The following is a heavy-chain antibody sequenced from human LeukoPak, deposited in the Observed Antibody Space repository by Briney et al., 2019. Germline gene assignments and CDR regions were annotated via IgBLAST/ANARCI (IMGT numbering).Heavy chain of an antibody. V-gene: IGHV3-48*03. CDR3: ARDSDEGRLWCAMDV. CDR2: ISSSGYTI. Sequence: PGGSLRLSRAASGFTFSRYEMTWVCQAPGKGLEWISYISSSGYTIYNADSVKDRFTISRDNAKNSLYLQMDSLRVEDTAVYYCARDSDEGRLWCAMDVWGQGTTVTVSS. CDR1: GFTFSRYE. D-gene: IGHD2-21*01. J-gene: IGHJ6*02.